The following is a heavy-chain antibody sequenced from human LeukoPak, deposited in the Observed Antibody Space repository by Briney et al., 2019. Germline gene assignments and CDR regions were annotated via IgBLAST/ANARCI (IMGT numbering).Heavy chain of an antibody. J-gene: IGHJ5*02. Sequence: ASVKVSCKASGYTFTSYGISWVRQAPGQGLEWMGWISAYNGNTNYAQKLQGRVTMTTDTSTSTAYMELRSLRSDDTAVYYCARELNKYYYDSSGYGFGFDPWGQGTLVTVSS. V-gene: IGHV1-18*01. CDR2: ISAYNGNT. CDR1: GYTFTSYG. CDR3: ARELNKYYYDSSGYGFGFDP. D-gene: IGHD3-22*01.